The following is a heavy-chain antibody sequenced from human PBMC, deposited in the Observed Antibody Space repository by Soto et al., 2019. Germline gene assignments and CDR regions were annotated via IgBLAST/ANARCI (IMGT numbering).Heavy chain of an antibody. CDR3: AKAGAVTTDWYFDL. CDR1: GFTFSSYG. Sequence: GGSLRLSCAASGFTFSSYGMHWVRQAPGKGLEWVAVISYDGSNKYYADSVKGRFTISRDNSKNTLYLQMNSLRAEDTAVYYCAKAGAVTTDWYFDLWGRGTLVTVSS. CDR2: ISYDGSNK. J-gene: IGHJ2*01. V-gene: IGHV3-30*18. D-gene: IGHD4-17*01.